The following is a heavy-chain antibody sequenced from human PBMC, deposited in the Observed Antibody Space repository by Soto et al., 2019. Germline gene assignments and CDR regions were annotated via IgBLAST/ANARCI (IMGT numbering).Heavy chain of an antibody. J-gene: IGHJ6*02. CDR1: GHTLTELS. CDR2: FDSEDGET. Sequence: QVQLVQSGAEVKKPGASVKVSCKVSGHTLTELSVHWVRQAPGKGPEWMGGFDSEDGETINAQKLQGRVTMTEYTSRHAAYMELRSLRSEDTTVYYCATVAAWMPILYQRLEAWGQGTTVTVSS. V-gene: IGHV1-24*01. D-gene: IGHD3-16*01. CDR3: ATVAAWMPILYQRLEA.